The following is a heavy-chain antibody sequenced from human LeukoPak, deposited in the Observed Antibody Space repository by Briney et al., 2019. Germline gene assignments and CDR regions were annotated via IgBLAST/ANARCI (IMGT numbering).Heavy chain of an antibody. V-gene: IGHV4-59*08. CDR1: GGSISSYY. CDR3: ARHAGQRYFDY. J-gene: IGHJ4*02. CDR2: IYYSGSI. D-gene: IGHD6-25*01. Sequence: SETLSLTCTVSGGSISSYYWSWIRQPPGKGLEWIGYIYYSGSINYNPSLKSRVTISVDTSKNQFSLKLSSVTAADTAVYYCARHAGQRYFDYWGQGTLVTVSS.